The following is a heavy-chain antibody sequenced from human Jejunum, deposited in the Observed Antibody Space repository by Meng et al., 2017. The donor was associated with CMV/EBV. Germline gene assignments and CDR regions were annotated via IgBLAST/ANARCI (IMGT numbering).Heavy chain of an antibody. Sequence: FTSCAMSWVSQAPGKGLDRVASISGSGLSTYYSEDVKGRFTVSRDNSNNTLYLQINTLRPEDTAVYYCAKDGAGSTGLLGAYYFDSWGQGTQVTVSS. D-gene: IGHD2-2*01. CDR2: ISGSGLST. CDR1: FTSCA. V-gene: IGHV3-23*01. CDR3: AKDGAGSTGLLGAYYFDS. J-gene: IGHJ4*02.